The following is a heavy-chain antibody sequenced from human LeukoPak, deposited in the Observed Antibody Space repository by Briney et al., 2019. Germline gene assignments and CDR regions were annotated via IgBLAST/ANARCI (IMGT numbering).Heavy chain of an antibody. V-gene: IGHV3-23*01. CDR2: ITGSGGST. CDR1: GFTFSSCA. J-gene: IGHJ4*02. CDR3: ASTVVAGTADY. Sequence: GSLRLSCAASGFTFSSCAMNWVRQAPGKGLEWVSAITGSGGSTYYADSVKGRFTISRDNSENTLYLQMNSLRAEDTAVYYCASTVVAGTADYWGQGTLVTVSS. D-gene: IGHD6-19*01.